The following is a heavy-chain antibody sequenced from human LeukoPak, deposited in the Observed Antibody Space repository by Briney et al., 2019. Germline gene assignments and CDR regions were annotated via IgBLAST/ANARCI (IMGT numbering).Heavy chain of an antibody. V-gene: IGHV3-7*01. Sequence: GGSLRLSCAASGFTFSSYWMSWVRQAPGKGLEWVANIKQDGSEKNYVDSVKGRFTISRDNAKNSLYLQTNSLRAEDSGVYYCAKDYGLEWGQGTLVTVSS. CDR2: IKQDGSEK. CDR3: AKDYGLE. J-gene: IGHJ4*02. CDR1: GFTFSSYW. D-gene: IGHD4-17*01.